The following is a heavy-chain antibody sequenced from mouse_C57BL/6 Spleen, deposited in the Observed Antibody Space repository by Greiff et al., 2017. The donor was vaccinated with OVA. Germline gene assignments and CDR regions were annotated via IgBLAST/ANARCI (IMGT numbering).Heavy chain of an antibody. CDR3: ARSESNYDYYAMDY. D-gene: IGHD2-5*01. V-gene: IGHV1-64*01. J-gene: IGHJ4*01. Sequence: QVQLQQPGAELVKPGASVKLSCKASGYTFTSYWMHWVKQRPGQGLEWIGMIHPNSGSTNYNEKFKSKATLTVDKSSSTAYMQLSSLTSEDSAVYYCARSESNYDYYAMDYWGQGTSVTVSS. CDR2: IHPNSGST. CDR1: GYTFTSYW.